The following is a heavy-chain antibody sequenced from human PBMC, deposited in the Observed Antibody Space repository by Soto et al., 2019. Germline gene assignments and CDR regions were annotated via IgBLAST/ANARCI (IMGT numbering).Heavy chain of an antibody. CDR2: ISWNSGSI. D-gene: IGHD2-15*01. V-gene: IGHV3-9*01. J-gene: IGHJ6*02. CDR3: AKDILGYCSGGSCPYGLDV. Sequence: GGSLRLSCAASGFTFSDYAMHWVRQAPGKGLEWVSGISWNSGSIGYADSVKGRVTISRDNAKNSLYLQMNALTTEDTAIYYCAKDILGYCSGGSCPYGLDVWGQGTTVTVSS. CDR1: GFTFSDYA.